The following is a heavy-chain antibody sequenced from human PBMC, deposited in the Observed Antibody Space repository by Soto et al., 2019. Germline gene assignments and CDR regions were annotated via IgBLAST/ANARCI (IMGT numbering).Heavy chain of an antibody. V-gene: IGHV4-34*01. CDR2: INHSGST. CDR3: AGRYCSSTSCIYGMDV. J-gene: IGHJ6*02. Sequence: SETLSLTCAVYGGSFSGYYWSWIRQPPGKGLEWIGEINHSGSTNYNPSLKSRVNISVDTSKNQFSLKLSSVTAADTALFYCAGRYCSSTSCIYGMDVWGQGTTVTVSS. CDR1: GGSFSGYY. D-gene: IGHD2-2*01.